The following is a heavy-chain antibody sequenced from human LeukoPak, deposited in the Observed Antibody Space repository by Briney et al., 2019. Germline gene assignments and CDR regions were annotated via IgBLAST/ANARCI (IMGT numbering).Heavy chain of an antibody. D-gene: IGHD2-15*01. CDR2: IRRKSNRYAT. CDR1: GFTFSGSA. Sequence: PGGSLRLSCAASGFTFSGSAMHWVSQASGKGLEWVGRIRRKSNRYATAYAASVTGRFTISRDDSKNTAYLQMNSLKIEDTAVCYCTSSTFPYGSGGRCHLDDYYYAMDVWGQGTTVTVSS. CDR3: TSSTFPYGSGGRCHLDDYYYAMDV. V-gene: IGHV3-73*01. J-gene: IGHJ6*02.